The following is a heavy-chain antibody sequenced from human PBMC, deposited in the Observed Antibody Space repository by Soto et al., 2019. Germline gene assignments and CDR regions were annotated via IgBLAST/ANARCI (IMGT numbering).Heavy chain of an antibody. CDR2: IYYSGST. CDR1: GGSVSSGSYY. Sequence: SETLSLTCTVSGGSVSSGSYYWSGIRQPPGKGLEWIGYIYYSGSTNYNPSLKSRVTISVDTSKNQFSLKLSSVTAADTAVYYCARGGTITMIVVDNTAEAFDIWGQGTMVT. CDR3: ARGGTITMIVVDNTAEAFDI. J-gene: IGHJ3*02. V-gene: IGHV4-61*01. D-gene: IGHD3-22*01.